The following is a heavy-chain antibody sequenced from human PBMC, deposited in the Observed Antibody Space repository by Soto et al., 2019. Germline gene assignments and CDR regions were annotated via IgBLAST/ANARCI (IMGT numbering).Heavy chain of an antibody. J-gene: IGHJ4*02. CDR1: GYTLTELS. CDR3: ATVEVGYYYDSSGYYNN. CDR2: FDPEDGET. Sequence: ASVKVSCKVSGYTLTELSMHWVRQAPGKGLEWMGGFDPEDGETIYAQKFQGRVNMTEDTSTDTAYMELSSLRSEDTAVYYCATVEVGYYYDSSGYYNNWGQGTLVTVSS. D-gene: IGHD3-22*01. V-gene: IGHV1-24*01.